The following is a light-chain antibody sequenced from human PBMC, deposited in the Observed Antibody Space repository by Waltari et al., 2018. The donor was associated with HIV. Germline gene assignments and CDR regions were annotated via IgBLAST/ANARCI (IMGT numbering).Light chain of an antibody. CDR3: CSYAGSYTLV. CDR2: DVS. Sequence: QSALTQPRSVSGSPGPSVTISCTGTSRDVGGYHYVSWYQQHPGKSPKLMIYDVSKRPSGVPDRFSGSKSGNTASLTISGLQAEDEADYYCCSYAGSYTLVFGGGTKLTVL. J-gene: IGLJ2*01. CDR1: SRDVGGYHY. V-gene: IGLV2-11*01.